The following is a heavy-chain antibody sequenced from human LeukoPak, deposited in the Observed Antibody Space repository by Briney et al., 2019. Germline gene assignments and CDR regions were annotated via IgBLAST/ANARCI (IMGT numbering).Heavy chain of an antibody. CDR3: ARRFWGSGG. Sequence: ASETLSLTCTVSGGSISSYYWSWIRQPPGKGLEWIGEINHSGSTNYNPSLKSRVTISVDTSKNQFSLKLSSVTAADTAVYYCARRFWGSGGWGQGTLVTVSS. V-gene: IGHV4-34*01. J-gene: IGHJ4*02. CDR2: INHSGST. CDR1: GGSISSYY. D-gene: IGHD3-10*01.